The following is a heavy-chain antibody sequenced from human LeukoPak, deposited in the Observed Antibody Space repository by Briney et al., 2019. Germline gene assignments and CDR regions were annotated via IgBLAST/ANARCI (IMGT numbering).Heavy chain of an antibody. Sequence: SGGSLRLSCAASGFSFTSNAMHWVRQAPGKGLEWVAVISYDGSDKYYTESVKGRFTISRDKSKNTLFLQMSSLRAEDTAVYYCARGGTEIYYYYYGMDVWGQGTTVTVSS. CDR3: ARGGTEIYYYYYGMDV. V-gene: IGHV3-30*04. CDR1: GFSFTSNA. J-gene: IGHJ6*02. CDR2: ISYDGSDK.